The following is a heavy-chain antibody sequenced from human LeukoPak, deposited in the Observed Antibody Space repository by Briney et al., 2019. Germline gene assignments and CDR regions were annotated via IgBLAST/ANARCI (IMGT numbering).Heavy chain of an antibody. CDR3: ARVFSSGWYEY. Sequence: SETLSLTCTVSGGSISSGGYYWSWIRQHPGKGLEWIGYIYYSGSTYYNPSLKSRVTISVDTSKNQFSLKLSSVTAADTAVNHCARVFSSGWYEYWGQGTLVTVSS. V-gene: IGHV4-31*03. J-gene: IGHJ4*02. CDR2: IYYSGST. D-gene: IGHD6-19*01. CDR1: GGSISSGGYY.